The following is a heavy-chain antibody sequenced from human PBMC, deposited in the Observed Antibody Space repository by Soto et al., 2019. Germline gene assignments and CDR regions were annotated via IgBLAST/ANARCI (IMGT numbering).Heavy chain of an antibody. Sequence: VRLQVSGPGLLEPSETLSLTCSVSGDAINNYYWSWIRQPAGKGLEWIGRIDSSGSDNSNPSLKPRGTMAVDTSKNQVFPSVTSATAADAAVYFCARGGTRSADVPTYWCQGIQLIVSS. V-gene: IGHV4-4*07. CDR1: GDAINNYY. CDR3: ARGGTRSADVPTY. CDR2: IDSSGSD. D-gene: IGHD1-1*01. J-gene: IGHJ4*02.